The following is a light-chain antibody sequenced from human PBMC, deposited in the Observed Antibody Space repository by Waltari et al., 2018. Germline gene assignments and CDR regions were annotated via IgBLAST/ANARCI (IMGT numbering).Light chain of an antibody. CDR2: DAS. V-gene: IGKV1-5*01. J-gene: IGKJ1*01. CDR1: QSISSW. Sequence: DIQMTQSPSTLSASAGDRVTITCRASQSISSWLAWYQQKPGKAPKFLIYDASTLESGVPSRFSGSGSETEFTLTISSLQPDDFATYYCQQYNSYPWTFGQADEVEIK. CDR3: QQYNSYPWT.